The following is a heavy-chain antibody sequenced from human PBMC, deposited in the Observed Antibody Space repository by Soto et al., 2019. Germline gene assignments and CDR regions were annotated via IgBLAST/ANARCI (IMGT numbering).Heavy chain of an antibody. J-gene: IGHJ4*02. Sequence: QVQLVQSGAEVKKPGASVKVSCKASGYTFTTYGISWVRQAPGQGLEWMGWISAYNSNTKYAQKLQGRVTMTTDTSTSTDSMELRSLTSDDTAVYSCARDSPPVDYWGQGTLVTVSS. CDR2: ISAYNSNT. CDR1: GYTFTTYG. V-gene: IGHV1-18*01. CDR3: ARDSPPVDY.